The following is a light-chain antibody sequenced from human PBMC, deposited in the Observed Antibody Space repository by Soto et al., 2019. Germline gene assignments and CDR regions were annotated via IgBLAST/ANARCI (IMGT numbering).Light chain of an antibody. CDR3: SSYAGSISV. V-gene: IGLV2-8*01. CDR2: EVS. Sequence: QSVLTQPPSASGSPGQSVTISCTGTSSDVGGYNYVSWYQQHPGKAPKLMIYEVSKRPSGVPDRFSGSKSGNTASLTVSGLQAEDEADYYCSSYAGSISVFGT. CDR1: SSDVGGYNY. J-gene: IGLJ1*01.